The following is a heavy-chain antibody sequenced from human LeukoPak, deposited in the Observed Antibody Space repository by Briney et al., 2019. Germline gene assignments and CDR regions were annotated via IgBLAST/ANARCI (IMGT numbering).Heavy chain of an antibody. CDR3: ARPLADLYYFDY. V-gene: IGHV4-4*07. J-gene: IGHJ4*02. CDR2: VDSSGNT. Sequence: PSETLSLTCSVSVVSMNGYYWSWLRQSAGNRLEWIGHVDSSGNTNYNPSLESRVTMSVDTSKKQFSLKLSSVTAADSAVYYCARPLADLYYFDYWGQGTLVTVSS. CDR1: VVSMNGYY. D-gene: IGHD6-13*01.